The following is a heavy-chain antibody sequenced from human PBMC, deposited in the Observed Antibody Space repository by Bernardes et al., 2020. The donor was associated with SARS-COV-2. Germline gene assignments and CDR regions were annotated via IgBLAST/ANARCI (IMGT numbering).Heavy chain of an antibody. CDR1: VFTFSSYW. D-gene: IGHD6-19*01. J-gene: IGHJ4*02. Sequence: GGSLRLSCAASVFTFSSYWMSWVRQTPVKGLEWVANIKQAGSAKYYVDSVKGRFTISRDNAKNSLYLQMNSLRAEDTAVYYCAREGGHSSGWGKFDYWGQGTLVTVSS. CDR3: AREGGHSSGWGKFDY. V-gene: IGHV3-7*01. CDR2: IKQAGSAK.